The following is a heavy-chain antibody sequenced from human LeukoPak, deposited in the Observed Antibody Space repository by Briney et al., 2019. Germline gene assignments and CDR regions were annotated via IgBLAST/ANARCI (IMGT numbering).Heavy chain of an antibody. CDR2: MHYSGST. CDR3: ARVGTMIVDAFDI. J-gene: IGHJ3*02. D-gene: IGHD3-22*01. V-gene: IGHV4-59*01. CDR1: GGSISSYY. Sequence: KPSETLSPTCTVSGGSISSYYWSWIRQSPGKGLEWIGYMHYSGSTSYNPSLKGRVTLSADTSKTQFSLKLSSVTAADTAVYYCARVGTMIVDAFDIWGQGTMVTVSS.